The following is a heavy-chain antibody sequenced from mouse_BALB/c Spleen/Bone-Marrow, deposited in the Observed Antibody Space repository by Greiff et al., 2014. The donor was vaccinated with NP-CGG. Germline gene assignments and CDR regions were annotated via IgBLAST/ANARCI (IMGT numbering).Heavy chain of an antibody. CDR1: GYTFTTHY. D-gene: IGHD4-1*01. CDR3: TRGRTWDFDY. CDR2: INPNNGGT. J-gene: IGHJ2*01. Sequence: QVQLQQSGAELVKPGTSVKLSCKASGYTFTTHYMYWVKQRPGQGLEWIGEINPNNGGTNFKEKFKSKATLTVDKSSSTAYMQLSSLTSEDSAVYYCTRGRTWDFDYWGQGTTLTVSS. V-gene: IGHV1S81*02.